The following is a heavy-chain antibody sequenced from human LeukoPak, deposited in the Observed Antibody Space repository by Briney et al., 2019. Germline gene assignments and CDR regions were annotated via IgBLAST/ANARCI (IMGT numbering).Heavy chain of an antibody. D-gene: IGHD5-18*01. Sequence: GGSLRLSCAASGFTFSSYEMNWVRQAPGKGLGWVSYISSSGSTIYNSASVTGRFTIPIANSKNSPYLPMNSLIAGHTAVYYSATQSHTAMVSDFDYWGQGTLVTVSS. CDR2: ISSSGSTI. CDR1: GFTFSSYE. V-gene: IGHV3-48*03. CDR3: ATQSHTAMVSDFDY. J-gene: IGHJ4*02.